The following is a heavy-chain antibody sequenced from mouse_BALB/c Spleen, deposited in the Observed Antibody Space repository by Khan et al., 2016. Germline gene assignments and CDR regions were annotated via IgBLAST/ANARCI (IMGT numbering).Heavy chain of an antibody. D-gene: IGHD1-1*02. CDR2: ISDGGAYT. CDR1: GCTFSDYY. Sequence: EVELVESGGGLVKPGGSLKLSCAASGCTFSDYYMYWVRQTPEKRLEWVATISDGGAYTYYPDSVKGRFTISRDHAKNNLYLQMSSLKSEDTAMYYCARTYGNYGYFDVWGAGTTVTVSS. J-gene: IGHJ1*01. V-gene: IGHV5-4*02. CDR3: ARTYGNYGYFDV.